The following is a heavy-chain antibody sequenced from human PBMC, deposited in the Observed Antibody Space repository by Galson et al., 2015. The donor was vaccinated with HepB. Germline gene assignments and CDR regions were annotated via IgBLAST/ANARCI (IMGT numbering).Heavy chain of an antibody. CDR1: GYSISSGYY. CDR3: ASWGHSSGWFEKGNGAFDI. V-gene: IGHV4-38-2*02. J-gene: IGHJ3*02. Sequence: LSLTCTVSGYSISSGYYWGWIRQPPGKGLEWIGSIYHSGSTYYNPSLKSRVTISVDTSKNQFSLKLSSVTAADTAVYYCASWGHSSGWFEKGNGAFDIWGQGTMVTVSS. D-gene: IGHD6-19*01. CDR2: IYHSGST.